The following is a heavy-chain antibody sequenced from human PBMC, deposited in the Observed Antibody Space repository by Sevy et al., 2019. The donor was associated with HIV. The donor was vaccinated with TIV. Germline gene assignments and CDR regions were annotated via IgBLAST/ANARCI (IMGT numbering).Heavy chain of an antibody. Sequence: WGCLRLSCAASGFTFSSHWMHWVRQAPGKGLVWVSRINSDGGSITYADSVKGRFTISRDNSKKTVSLQMASLRVEDTALYFCARSSRGVPISWGQGTLVIVSS. CDR2: INSDGGSI. D-gene: IGHD3-3*01. CDR1: GFTFSSHW. V-gene: IGHV3-74*01. J-gene: IGHJ4*02. CDR3: ARSSRGVPIS.